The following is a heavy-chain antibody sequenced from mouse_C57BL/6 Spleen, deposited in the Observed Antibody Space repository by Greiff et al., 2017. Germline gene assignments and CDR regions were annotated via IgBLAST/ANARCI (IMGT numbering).Heavy chain of an antibody. J-gene: IGHJ2*01. CDR1: GFTFTDYY. CDR2: IRNTANGSTT. CDR3: ARDRITAVVATGFAY. V-gene: IGHV7-3*01. D-gene: IGHD1-1*01. Sequence: EVMLVESGGGLVQPGGSLSLSCAASGFTFTDYYMSWVRQPPGKALEWLGFIRNTANGSTTEYSASVKGRFTISRDNSQSILYLQMNALRAEDSATYYCARDRITAVVATGFAYWGQGTPLTVSA.